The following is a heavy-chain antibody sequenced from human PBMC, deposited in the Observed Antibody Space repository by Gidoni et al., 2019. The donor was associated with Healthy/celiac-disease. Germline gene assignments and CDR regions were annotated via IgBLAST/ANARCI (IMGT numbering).Heavy chain of an antibody. D-gene: IGHD5-18*01. CDR3: ARDGGSGDTAMGSL. CDR1: GCTFSSYS. CDR2: ISSSSSTI. V-gene: IGHV3-48*02. J-gene: IGHJ4*02. Sequence: EVQLVESGGGLVQPGGSLRLSCAATGCTFSSYSMNWVRQAPGKGLEWVSYISSSSSTIYYADSLKGRFTISRDNAKNSLYLQMNSLRDEDTAVYYCARDGGSGDTAMGSLWGQGTLVTVSS.